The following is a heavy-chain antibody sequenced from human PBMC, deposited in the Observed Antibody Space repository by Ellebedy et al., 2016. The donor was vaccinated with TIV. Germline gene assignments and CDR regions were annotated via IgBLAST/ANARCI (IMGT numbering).Heavy chain of an antibody. CDR2: ISYDGSNK. D-gene: IGHD5-12*01. V-gene: IGHV3-30*16. CDR3: ASIYSGYGQLDY. CDR1: GFTFSSYA. Sequence: GGSLRLSCAASGFTFSSYAMHWVRQAPGKGLEWVAVISYDGSNKYYADSVKGRFTISRDNSKNTLYLQMNSLRAEDTAVYYCASIYSGYGQLDYWGQGTLVTVSS. J-gene: IGHJ4*02.